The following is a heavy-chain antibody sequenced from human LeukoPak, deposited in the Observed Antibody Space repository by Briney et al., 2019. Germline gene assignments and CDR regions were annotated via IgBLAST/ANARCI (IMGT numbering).Heavy chain of an antibody. V-gene: IGHV4-4*07. CDR3: AREGTSGTHLNWFDP. Sequence: MPSETLSLTCTVSGGSISSYYWSWIRQPAGKGLEWIGRIYTSGSANYNPSLKSRVTMSVDTSKNQFSLNLSSLTAADTAVYYCAREGTSGTHLNWFDPWGQGTLVTVSS. J-gene: IGHJ5*02. CDR2: IYTSGSA. D-gene: IGHD1-1*01. CDR1: GGSISSYY.